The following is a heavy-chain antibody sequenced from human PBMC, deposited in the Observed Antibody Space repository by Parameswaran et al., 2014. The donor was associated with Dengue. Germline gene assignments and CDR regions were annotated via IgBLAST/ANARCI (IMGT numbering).Heavy chain of an antibody. D-gene: IGHD5-24*01. V-gene: IGHV3-23*01. Sequence: SGARGCGQMPGKGLEWVSLISGSGGSTYYADSVKGRFTISRDNSKNTLFLQMNSLRAEDTAVYYCAKDGQARGGPYYYYYYYMDVWGKGTTVTVSS. CDR3: AKDGQARGGPYYYYYYYMDV. J-gene: IGHJ6*03. CDR2: ISGSGGST. CDR1: SGA.